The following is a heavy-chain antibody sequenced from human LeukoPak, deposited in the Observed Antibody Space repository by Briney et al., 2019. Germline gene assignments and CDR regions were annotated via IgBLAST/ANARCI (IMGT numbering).Heavy chain of an antibody. CDR1: GFTFSSYE. J-gene: IGHJ5*02. CDR3: ARRRVQPDWFDP. CDR2: ISSSGSAI. V-gene: IGHV3-48*03. Sequence: PWGSLCLSCAVSGFTFSSYEMNWVRQAPGKGLEWVSYISSSGSAIYYADSGKGRFTISRDNAKNSLYLQMNSLRAEDTAVYYCARRRVQPDWFDPWGKGTLVTVSS.